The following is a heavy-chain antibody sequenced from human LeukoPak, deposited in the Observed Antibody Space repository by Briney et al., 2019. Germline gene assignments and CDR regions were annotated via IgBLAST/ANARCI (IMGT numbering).Heavy chain of an antibody. J-gene: IGHJ4*02. D-gene: IGHD1-1*01. Sequence: PSETLSLTCAVYGGSFSGYYWSWIRQPPGKGLEWIGEINHSGSTNYNPSLKSRVTISVDTSKNQFSLKLNSVTAADTAVYYCTRQQHADIVGTTVFDYWGQGTLVTVSS. CDR1: GGSFSGYY. CDR3: TRQQHADIVGTTVFDY. V-gene: IGHV4-34*01. CDR2: INHSGST.